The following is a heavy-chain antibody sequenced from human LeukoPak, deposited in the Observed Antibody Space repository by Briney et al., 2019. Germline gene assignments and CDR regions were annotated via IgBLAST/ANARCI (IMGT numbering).Heavy chain of an antibody. J-gene: IGHJ4*02. CDR3: ARDPGVGATQGRGDY. D-gene: IGHD1-26*01. CDR2: INPSGGST. CDR1: GYTFTSYY. Sequence: ASVKVPCKASGYTFTSYYMHWVRQAPGQGLEWMGIINPSGGSTSYAQKFQGRVTMTRDTSTSTVYMELSSLRSEDTAVYYCARDPGVGATQGRGDYWGQGTLVTVSS. V-gene: IGHV1-46*01.